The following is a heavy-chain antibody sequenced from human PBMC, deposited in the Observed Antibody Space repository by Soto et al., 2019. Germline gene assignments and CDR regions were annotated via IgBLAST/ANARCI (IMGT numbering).Heavy chain of an antibody. CDR3: ARDYRWLQTGVYFDY. J-gene: IGHJ4*02. V-gene: IGHV1-18*01. CDR2: ISAYNGNT. CDR1: GYTFTSYG. D-gene: IGHD5-12*01. Sequence: QVQLVQSGAEVKKPGASVKVSCKASGYTFTSYGISWVRQAPGQGLEWMGWISAYNGNTNYAQKLQGRVTMTTDTSTSTAYIELRSLRSDDTAVYYCARDYRWLQTGVYFDYWGQGTLVTVSS.